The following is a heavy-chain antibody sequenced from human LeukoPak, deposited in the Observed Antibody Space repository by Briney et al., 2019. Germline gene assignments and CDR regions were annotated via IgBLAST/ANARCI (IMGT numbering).Heavy chain of an antibody. D-gene: IGHD2-2*02. CDR3: ASPIGYCSSTSCYTWYGMDV. V-gene: IGHV3-7*01. CDR1: GCTFSSYW. Sequence: GGSLRLSCAASGCTFSSYWMSGVRQAPGKGVEGVANIKQDGSEKYYVDSVKGRFTISRDNAKNALYLQMNSLRAEDTAVYYCASPIGYCSSTSCYTWYGMDVWGQGTTVTVSS. J-gene: IGHJ6*02. CDR2: IKQDGSEK.